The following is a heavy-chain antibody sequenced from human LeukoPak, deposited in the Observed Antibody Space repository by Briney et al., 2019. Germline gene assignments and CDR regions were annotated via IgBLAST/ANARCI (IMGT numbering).Heavy chain of an antibody. CDR2: IYYSGTT. J-gene: IGHJ6*03. V-gene: IGHV4-59*06. Sequence: SETLSLTCTVSGSSIGTYSWSWIRQHPGKGLEWIGYIYYSGTTYYNPSLKSRLTMSVDTSKNQFSLNLSSVTAADTAVYFCARSDYYYMDVWGRGTTVTVSS. CDR3: ARSDYYYMDV. CDR1: GSSIGTYS.